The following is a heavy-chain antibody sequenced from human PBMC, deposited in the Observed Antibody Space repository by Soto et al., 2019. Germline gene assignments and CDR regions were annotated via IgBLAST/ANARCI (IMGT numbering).Heavy chain of an antibody. Sequence: SETLSLTCTVSGGSVSSGSYYWSWIRQPPGKGLEWIGYIYYSGSTNYNPSLKRRVTISVDTSKNQFSLKLSSVTAADSAVYYCARGLVGACWFDPWGQGTLVTVSS. CDR3: ARGLVGACWFDP. V-gene: IGHV4-61*01. CDR1: GGSVSSGSYY. J-gene: IGHJ5*02. CDR2: IYYSGST. D-gene: IGHD3-10*01.